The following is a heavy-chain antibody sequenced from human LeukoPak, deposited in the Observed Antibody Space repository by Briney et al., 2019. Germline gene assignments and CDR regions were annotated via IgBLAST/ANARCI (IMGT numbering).Heavy chain of an antibody. J-gene: IGHJ4*02. CDR3: ARDAGVVPYYFDY. D-gene: IGHD3-3*01. V-gene: IGHV4-59*01. Sequence: ASETLSLTCTVSGGSISSYYWSWIRQPPGKGLEWIGYIYYSGSTNYNPSLKRRVTISVDTSKNQFSLKLSSVTAADTAVYYCARDAGVVPYYFDYWGQGTLVTVSS. CDR2: IYYSGST. CDR1: GGSISSYY.